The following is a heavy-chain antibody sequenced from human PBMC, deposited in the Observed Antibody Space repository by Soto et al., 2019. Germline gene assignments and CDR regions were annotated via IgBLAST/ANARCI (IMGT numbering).Heavy chain of an antibody. V-gene: IGHV4-4*02. Sequence: SETLSLTCAVSSGSISSSNWWSWVRQPPGKGLEWIGEIYHSGSTNYNPSLKSRVTISVDKSKNQFSLKLSSVTAADTAVYYCALRGYSYGSLDYWGQGTLVTVSS. CDR3: ALRGYSYGSLDY. CDR2: IYHSGST. D-gene: IGHD5-18*01. J-gene: IGHJ4*02. CDR1: SGSISSSNW.